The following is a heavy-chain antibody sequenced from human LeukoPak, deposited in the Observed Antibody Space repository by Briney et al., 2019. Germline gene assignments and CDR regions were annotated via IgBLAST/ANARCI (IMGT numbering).Heavy chain of an antibody. CDR3: ARGTAMVKTHPFDY. Sequence: SETLSLTCTVSGGSISSYYLSWIRQPPGKGLEWIGYIYYSGSTNYNPSLKSRVTISVDTSKNQFSLKLSSVTAADTAVYYCARGTAMVKTHPFDYWGQGTLVTVSS. D-gene: IGHD5-18*01. CDR1: GGSISSYY. J-gene: IGHJ4*02. V-gene: IGHV4-59*01. CDR2: IYYSGST.